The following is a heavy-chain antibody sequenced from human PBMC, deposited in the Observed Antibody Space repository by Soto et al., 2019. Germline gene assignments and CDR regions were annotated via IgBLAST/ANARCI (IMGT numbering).Heavy chain of an antibody. CDR1: GYSFAGYW. CDR2: IDPSDSQT. V-gene: IGHV5-10-1*01. CDR3: ARQIYDSDTGPNFKYYFDS. Sequence: GESLKISCKGSGYSFAGYWITWVRQKPGKGLEWMGRIDPSDSQTYYSPSFRGHVTISVTKSITTVFLQWSSLRASDTAMYYCARQIYDSDTGPNFKYYFDSWGQGTPVTVSS. D-gene: IGHD3-22*01. J-gene: IGHJ4*02.